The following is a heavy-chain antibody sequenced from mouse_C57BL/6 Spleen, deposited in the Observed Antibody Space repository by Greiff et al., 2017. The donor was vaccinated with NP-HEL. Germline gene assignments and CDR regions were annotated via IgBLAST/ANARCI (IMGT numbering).Heavy chain of an antibody. Sequence: VQLQQPGAELVKPGASVKLSCKASGYTFTSYWMHWVKQRPGQGLEWIGMIHPNSGSTNYNEKFKSKATLTVDKSSSTAYMQLSSLTSEDSAVYYCAALSNYYGSTAWFAYWGQGTLVTVSA. CDR2: IHPNSGST. J-gene: IGHJ3*01. CDR3: AALSNYYGSTAWFAY. V-gene: IGHV1-64*01. CDR1: GYTFTSYW. D-gene: IGHD1-1*01.